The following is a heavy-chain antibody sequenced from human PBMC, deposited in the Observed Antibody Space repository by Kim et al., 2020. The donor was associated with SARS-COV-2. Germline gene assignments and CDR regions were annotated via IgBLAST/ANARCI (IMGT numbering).Heavy chain of an antibody. CDR3: TIGGVDI. J-gene: IGHJ5*02. V-gene: IGHV3-7*01. CDR2: DGKEK. D-gene: IGHD3-10*01. Sequence: DGKEKFYVDSVRGRFTISRDKAKDSLYLQMNSLRAEDTAVYYCTIGGVDIWGQGTLVTVSS.